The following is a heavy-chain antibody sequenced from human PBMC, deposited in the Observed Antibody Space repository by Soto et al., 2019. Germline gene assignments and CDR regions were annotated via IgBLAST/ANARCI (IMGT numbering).Heavy chain of an antibody. Sequence: SLRLSFAASGSPFSNARVNSGRQAPGKGLEWVGRIKSKTDGGTTDYAAPVKGRFTISRENARNSLYLQMNSLKAADTAVYYCARGGPNWDYYFYGMDVWGQGTTVTVS. CDR1: GSPFSNAR. V-gene: IGHV3-15*07. D-gene: IGHD3-16*01. J-gene: IGHJ6*02. CDR3: ARGGPNWDYYFYGMDV. CDR2: IKSKTDGGTT.